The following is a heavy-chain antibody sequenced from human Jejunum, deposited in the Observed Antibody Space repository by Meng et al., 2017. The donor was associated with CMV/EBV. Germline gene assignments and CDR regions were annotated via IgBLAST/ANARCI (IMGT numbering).Heavy chain of an antibody. J-gene: IGHJ4*02. Sequence: SCKASGYTFDSYGITWVRQAPGQGLEYMGWINVYDGDTNYAQKFQGRVALTTDTSTSTAYMELRSLRSDDTAVFYCARGGKISGTDYWGQGTLVTVSS. CDR2: INVYDGDT. CDR1: GYTFDSYG. V-gene: IGHV1-18*01. CDR3: ARGGKISGTDY. D-gene: IGHD1-20*01.